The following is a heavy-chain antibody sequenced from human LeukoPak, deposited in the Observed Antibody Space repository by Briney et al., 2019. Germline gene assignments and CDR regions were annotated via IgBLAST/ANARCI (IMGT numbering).Heavy chain of an antibody. J-gene: IGHJ4*02. CDR1: GFTFSSYG. D-gene: IGHD2-21*01. CDR2: ISYDGSNK. V-gene: IGHV3-30*18. CDR3: AKAHQGGDCDY. Sequence: QSGGSLRLSCAASGFTFSSYGMHWVRQAPGKGLEWVAVISYDGSNKYYADSVKGRFTISRDNSKNTLYLQMNSLRAEDTAVYYCAKAHQGGDCDYWGQGTLVTVSS.